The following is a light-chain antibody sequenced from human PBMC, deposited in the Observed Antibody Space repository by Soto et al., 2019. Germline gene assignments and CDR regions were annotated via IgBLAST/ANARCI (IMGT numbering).Light chain of an antibody. V-gene: IGLV2-14*01. Sequence: QSVLTQPASVSGSPGQSITISCTGTSSDVGGYNYVSWYQQHPDKAPKLLIYEVSNRPSGVSNRFSGSKSGNTASLTISGLQAEDEADYYCSSYTTSTTPYVLFGGGTKLTVL. CDR1: SSDVGGYNY. J-gene: IGLJ2*01. CDR2: EVS. CDR3: SSYTTSTTPYVL.